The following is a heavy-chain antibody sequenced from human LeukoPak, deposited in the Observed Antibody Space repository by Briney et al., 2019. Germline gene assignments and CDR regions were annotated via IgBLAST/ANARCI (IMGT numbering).Heavy chain of an antibody. CDR1: GGSISSGSYY. Sequence: PSQTLSLTCTVSGGSISSGSYYWSWIRQPAWKGLEWIGRIYTSGSTNYNPSLKSRVTISVDTSKNQFSLKLSPVTAADTAVYYCARSSNDVGYNWFDPWGQGTLVTVSS. CDR2: IYTSGST. D-gene: IGHD4-11*01. V-gene: IGHV4-61*02. J-gene: IGHJ5*02. CDR3: ARSSNDVGYNWFDP.